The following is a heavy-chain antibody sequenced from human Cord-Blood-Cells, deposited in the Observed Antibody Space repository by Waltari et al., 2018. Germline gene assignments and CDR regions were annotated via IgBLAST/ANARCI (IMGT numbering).Heavy chain of an antibody. CDR2: EGYYGSNK. V-gene: IGHV3-33*01. Sequence: QVQLVESGGGVVQPGRSLRLSCAASGFTFSSYGMHWVRQAPGKGLVWVAVEGYYGSNKYYSDSVKGRFTTARDNSKNTLYLQMNRLRAEGTAVYYCARDPHCSSTSCYPFFDYWGQGTLVTVSS. J-gene: IGHJ4*02. CDR3: ARDPHCSSTSCYPFFDY. CDR1: GFTFSSYG. D-gene: IGHD2-2*01.